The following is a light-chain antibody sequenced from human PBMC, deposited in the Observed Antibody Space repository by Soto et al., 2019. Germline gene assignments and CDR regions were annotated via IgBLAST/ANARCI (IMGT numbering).Light chain of an antibody. CDR1: QSLITW. J-gene: IGKJ1*01. Sequence: DIHMTPSPSILSASVVYIFTITFLASQSLITWLALYQPKPGKAPKLLIYHASTLESGVPSRFNGSGSGTECTLTVSSLQPDELATYYGQKYNSATWKCGQGTTGDIK. CDR2: HAS. V-gene: IGKV1-5*01. CDR3: QKYNSATWK.